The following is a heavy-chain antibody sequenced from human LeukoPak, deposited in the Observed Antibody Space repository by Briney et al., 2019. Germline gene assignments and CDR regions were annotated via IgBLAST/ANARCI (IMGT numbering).Heavy chain of an antibody. D-gene: IGHD1-1*01. CDR2: INPIGGGT. CDR1: GYIFTESY. CDR3: ARGTTEGDY. V-gene: IGHV1-2*06. J-gene: IGHJ4*02. Sequence: AASVKVSCKASGYIFTESYIQWVRQAPGQGFEWVGRINPIGGGTNYAQSFEGRVTMTRDTSISTAYMELSRLTSDDTAIYYCARGTTEGDYWGQGTLVTVSS.